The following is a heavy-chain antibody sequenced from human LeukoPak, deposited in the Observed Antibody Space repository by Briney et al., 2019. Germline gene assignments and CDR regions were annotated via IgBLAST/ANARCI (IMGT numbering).Heavy chain of an antibody. Sequence: SETLSLTCTVSGGSISSYYWSWIRQPPGKGLEWIGYIYYSGAANYNLSLKSRVIISVDRSKNQFSLELSSVTAADTAVYYCATLKGAPDNWFDPWSQGTLVTVSS. J-gene: IGHJ5*02. CDR3: ATLKGAPDNWFDP. CDR2: IYYSGAA. V-gene: IGHV4-59*01. CDR1: GGSISSYY.